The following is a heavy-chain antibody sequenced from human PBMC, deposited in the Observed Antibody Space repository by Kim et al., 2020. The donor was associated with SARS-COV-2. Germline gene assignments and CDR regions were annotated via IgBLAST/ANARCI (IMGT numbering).Heavy chain of an antibody. J-gene: IGHJ5*02. CDR2: IYYSGST. D-gene: IGHD3-22*01. Sequence: SETLSLTCTVSGGSISSSSYYWGWIRQPPGKGLEWIGSIYYSGSTYYNPSLKSRVTISVDTSKNQFSLKLSSVTAADTAVYYCAASPLDLGWLGNIQNWFDPWGQGTLVTVSS. CDR3: AASPLDLGWLGNIQNWFDP. V-gene: IGHV4-39*01. CDR1: GGSISSSSYY.